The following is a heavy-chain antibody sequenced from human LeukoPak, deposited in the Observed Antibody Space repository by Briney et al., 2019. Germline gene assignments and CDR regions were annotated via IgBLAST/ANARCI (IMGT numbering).Heavy chain of an antibody. J-gene: IGHJ5*02. D-gene: IGHD3-10*01. Sequence: TGGSLRLSCAASGFTLSDYHMNWVRQAPGKGLEWLSSITTISHYIYYAGAVRGRFTISRDNAKNSLYLQMNSLRGEDMAVYYCARSGGPGTYHQLRYNWFDPWGQGTLVTVSS. CDR2: ITTISHYI. V-gene: IGHV3-21*01. CDR3: ARSGGPGTYHQLRYNWFDP. CDR1: GFTLSDYH.